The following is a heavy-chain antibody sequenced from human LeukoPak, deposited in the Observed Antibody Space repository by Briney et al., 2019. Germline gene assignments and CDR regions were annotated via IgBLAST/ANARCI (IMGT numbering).Heavy chain of an antibody. CDR2: IRYDGSNK. D-gene: IGHD3-3*01. Sequence: PGGSLRLSCAASGFTFSSYGMHWVRQAPGKGLEWVAFIRYDGSNKYYADSVKGRFTISRDNSKNTLYLQMNSLRAEDTAVYYCAKAPVFYDFWSGYYSLDYWGQGTLATVSS. J-gene: IGHJ4*02. CDR3: AKAPVFYDFWSGYYSLDY. V-gene: IGHV3-30*02. CDR1: GFTFSSYG.